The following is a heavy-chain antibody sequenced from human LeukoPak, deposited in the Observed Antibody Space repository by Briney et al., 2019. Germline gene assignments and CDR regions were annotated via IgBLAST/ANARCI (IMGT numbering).Heavy chain of an antibody. V-gene: IGHV3-9*03. Sequence: SGGSLRLSCAASGFTFDDYAMHWVRQAPGKGLEWVSGISWNSGSIGYADSVKGRFTISRDNAKNSLYLQMNSLRAEDMALYYCAKAAIGERDGYNSGAFDYWGQGTLVTVSS. D-gene: IGHD5-24*01. CDR2: ISWNSGSI. J-gene: IGHJ4*02. CDR1: GFTFDDYA. CDR3: AKAAIGERDGYNSGAFDY.